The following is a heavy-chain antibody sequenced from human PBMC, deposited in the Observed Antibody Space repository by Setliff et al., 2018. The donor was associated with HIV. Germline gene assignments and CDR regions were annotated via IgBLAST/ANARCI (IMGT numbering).Heavy chain of an antibody. D-gene: IGHD3-16*01. J-gene: IGHJ4*02. CDR2: IHYTGTT. V-gene: IGHV4-39*01. CDR3: ARRRGDFNPYFDS. CDR1: GDSISSSSYY. Sequence: ASETLSLTCIVSGDSISSSSYYWGWVRQPPGKGLGFIGIIHYTGTTYYSPSLRCRATISVDTSKNQFSLRLNSVTAADTAVYYCARRRGDFNPYFDSWGQGDLVTVSS.